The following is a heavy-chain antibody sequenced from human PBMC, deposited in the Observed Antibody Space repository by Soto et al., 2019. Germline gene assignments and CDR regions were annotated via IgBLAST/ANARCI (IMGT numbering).Heavy chain of an antibody. CDR2: ISYDGSNK. CDR1: GFTFSSYG. D-gene: IGHD6-19*01. CDR3: AKVAVAGYYYYYYGMDV. J-gene: IGHJ6*02. V-gene: IGHV3-30*18. Sequence: QVQLVESGGGVVQPGRSLRLSCAASGFTFSSYGMHWVRQAPGKGLEWVAVISYDGSNKYYADSVKGRFTISRDNSKNTLYLQMNSLRAEDTAVYYCAKVAVAGYYYYYYGMDVWGQGTTVTVSS.